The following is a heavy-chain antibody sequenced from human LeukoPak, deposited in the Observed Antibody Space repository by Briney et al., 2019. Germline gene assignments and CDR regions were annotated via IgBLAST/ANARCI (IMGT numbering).Heavy chain of an antibody. V-gene: IGHV3-7*03. CDR2: IKQDGSEK. CDR3: AKDGFEDAFDI. D-gene: IGHD3-10*01. J-gene: IGHJ3*02. Sequence: GGSLRLSCAASGFTFSSYWMSWVRQAPGKGLEWVANIKQDGSEKYYVDSVKGRFTISRDNAKNSLYLQMNSLRAEDTALYYCAKDGFEDAFDIWGQGTMVTVSS. CDR1: GFTFSSYW.